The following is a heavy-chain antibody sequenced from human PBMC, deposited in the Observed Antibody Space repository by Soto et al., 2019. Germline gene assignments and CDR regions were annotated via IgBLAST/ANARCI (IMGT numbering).Heavy chain of an antibody. Sequence: EVHLLESGGGLVQPGGSLRLSCAASGFTFSSYAMSWVRQAPGKGLEWVSAVSGSGESTYYADSVKGRFTTSRDNSKNTLSLQMNSLRAEDTAVYYCAKGIRHTPSYGDYVLDYWGQGTRVTVSS. J-gene: IGHJ4*02. V-gene: IGHV3-23*01. CDR2: VSGSGEST. CDR1: GFTFSSYA. D-gene: IGHD4-17*01. CDR3: AKGIRHTPSYGDYVLDY.